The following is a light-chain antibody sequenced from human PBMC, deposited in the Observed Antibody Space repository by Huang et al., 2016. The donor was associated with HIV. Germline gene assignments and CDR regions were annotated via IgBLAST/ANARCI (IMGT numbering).Light chain of an antibody. J-gene: IGKJ3*01. CDR1: QSVSSN. CDR3: QQYNNWPGT. Sequence: EIVMTQSPATLSVSPGERATLSCRASQSVSSNLAWYQQKPGQAPRLLIYGASTRATRIPVSCSGSGSGIAFTLTISSLQSEDFAVYYCQQYNNWPGTFGPGTKVDIK. CDR2: GAS. V-gene: IGKV3-15*01.